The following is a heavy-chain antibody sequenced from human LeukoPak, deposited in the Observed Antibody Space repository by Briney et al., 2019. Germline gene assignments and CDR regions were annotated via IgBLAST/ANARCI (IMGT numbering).Heavy chain of an antibody. Sequence: GGSLRLSCAASGFTFSSYSMNWVRQAPGKGLEWVSYIGTSTSRIYYADSVKGRFTMSRDNAKNSLYLQMNSLRAEDTAVYYCAKDLSAYCGGDCSYFDYWGQGTLVTVSS. CDR3: AKDLSAYCGGDCSYFDY. J-gene: IGHJ4*02. D-gene: IGHD2-21*02. V-gene: IGHV3-48*04. CDR1: GFTFSSYS. CDR2: IGTSTSRI.